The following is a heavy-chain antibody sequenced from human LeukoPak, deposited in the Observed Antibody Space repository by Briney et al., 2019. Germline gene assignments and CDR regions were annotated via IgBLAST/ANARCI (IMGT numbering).Heavy chain of an antibody. D-gene: IGHD3-3*01. Sequence: PSETLSLTCTVSGGSISSSSYYWGWIRQPPGKGLEWIGSIYYSGSTYYNPSLKSRVTISVDTSKNQFSLKLSSVTAADTAVYYCARTYYDFWSGYYRVFDYWGQGTLVTASS. CDR1: GGSISSSSYY. J-gene: IGHJ4*02. V-gene: IGHV4-39*01. CDR2: IYYSGST. CDR3: ARTYYDFWSGYYRVFDY.